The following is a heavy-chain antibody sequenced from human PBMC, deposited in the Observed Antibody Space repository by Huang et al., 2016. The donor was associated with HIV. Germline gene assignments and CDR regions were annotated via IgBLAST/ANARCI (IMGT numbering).Heavy chain of an antibody. V-gene: IGHV3-30*18. CDR3: AKDKLQWELLYGMDV. Sequence: QVQLAESGGGVVQPGNSLRLSCEASGFTFTSYGMHWVRQAPRKGLEWVAAISYDGNKKNYADSVKGRFTISRDNSKNTLSLRMNSLRPEDTAVYYCAKDKLQWELLYGMDVWGQGTTVTVSS. CDR2: ISYDGNKK. CDR1: GFTFTSYG. D-gene: IGHD1-26*01. J-gene: IGHJ6*02.